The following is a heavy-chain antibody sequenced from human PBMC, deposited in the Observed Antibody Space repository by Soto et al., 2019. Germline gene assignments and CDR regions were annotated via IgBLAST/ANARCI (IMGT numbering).Heavy chain of an antibody. J-gene: IGHJ4*02. CDR2: INPILDST. CDR3: ATMKRARLDS. Sequence: QEQVVQSGPAMKEPGSSVKVSCRASGIMSSGYGFSWVRQAPGQGLEWVDMINPILDSTHYAQNLQGRVSLSVDKSRDTAYLEVTSLRLEDTAIYFCATMKRARLDSWGRGTVVTVSS. CDR1: GIMSSGYG. V-gene: IGHV1-69*09. D-gene: IGHD6-25*01.